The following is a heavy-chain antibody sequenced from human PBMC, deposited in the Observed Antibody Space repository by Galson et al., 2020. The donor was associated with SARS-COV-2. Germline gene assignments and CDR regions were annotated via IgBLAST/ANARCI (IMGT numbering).Heavy chain of an antibody. Sequence: ASETLSLTCTVSGHSISSGTYYWAWIRQPPGQGPERLGNIYYSGRTYYNPSLKSRVIISVDSSKNHFSLNLNSVTAADTAVYYCARTGPGIAAAAWFDPWGQGTLVTVSS. CDR2: IYYSGRT. D-gene: IGHD6-13*01. V-gene: IGHV4-39*02. J-gene: IGHJ5*02. CDR3: ARTGPGIAAAAWFDP. CDR1: GHSISSGTYY.